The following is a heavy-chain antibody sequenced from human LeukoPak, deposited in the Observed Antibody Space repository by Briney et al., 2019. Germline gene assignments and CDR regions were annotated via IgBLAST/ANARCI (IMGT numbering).Heavy chain of an antibody. J-gene: IGHJ4*02. D-gene: IGHD3-22*01. CDR1: GFTFSSYA. CDR2: IYSDGGST. Sequence: PGGSLRLSCAASGFTFSSYAMHWVRQAPGKGLEYVSAIYSDGGSTYYANSVKGRFTISRDNSKNTLYLQMSSLRAEDMAVYYCARDKYYDSSGYYSHFDYWGQGTLVTVSS. CDR3: ARDKYYDSSGYYSHFDY. V-gene: IGHV3-64*01.